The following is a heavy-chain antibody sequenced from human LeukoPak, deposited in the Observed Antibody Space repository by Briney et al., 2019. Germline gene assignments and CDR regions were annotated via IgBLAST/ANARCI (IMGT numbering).Heavy chain of an antibody. CDR3: ARDRVAASVPINYGMDV. Sequence: SETLSLTCTVSGGSISSGGYYWSWIRQHPGKGLEWIGYIYYSGSTYYNPSLKSRVTISVDTSKNQFSLKLSSVTAADTAVYYCARDRVAASVPINYGMDVWGQGTTVTVSS. CDR1: GGSISSGGYY. V-gene: IGHV4-31*03. D-gene: IGHD2-15*01. CDR2: IYYSGST. J-gene: IGHJ6*02.